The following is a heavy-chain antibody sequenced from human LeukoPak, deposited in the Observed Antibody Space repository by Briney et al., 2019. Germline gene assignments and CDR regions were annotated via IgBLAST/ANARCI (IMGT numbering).Heavy chain of an antibody. CDR3: ARVGIVATMPDDY. D-gene: IGHD5-12*01. V-gene: IGHV1-69*04. Sequence: SVKVSCKASGGTFSSYAISWVRQAPGQGLEWMGRIIPILGIANYAQKFQGRVTITADKSTSTAYMELSSLRSEDTAVYYCARVGIVATMPDDYWGRGTLVTVSS. CDR2: IIPILGIA. CDR1: GGTFSSYA. J-gene: IGHJ4*02.